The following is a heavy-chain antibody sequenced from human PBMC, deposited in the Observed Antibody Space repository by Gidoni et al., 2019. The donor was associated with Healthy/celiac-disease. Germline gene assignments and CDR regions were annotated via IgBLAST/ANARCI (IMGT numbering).Heavy chain of an antibody. J-gene: IGHJ5*02. D-gene: IGHD3-16*02. CDR3: ARECRDYDYVWGSYRYTTEYNWFDP. Sequence: EVQLVESGGGLVQPGGSLRLSCAASGFTFSSYSMNWVRQAPGKGLEWVSYISSSSSTIYYADSVKGRFTISRDNAKNSLYLQMNSLRDEDTAVYYCARECRDYDYVWGSYRYTTEYNWFDPWGQGTLVTVSS. CDR2: ISSSSSTI. V-gene: IGHV3-48*02. CDR1: GFTFSSYS.